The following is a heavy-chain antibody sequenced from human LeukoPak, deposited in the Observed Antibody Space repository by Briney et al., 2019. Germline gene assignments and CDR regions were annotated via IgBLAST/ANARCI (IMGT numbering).Heavy chain of an antibody. CDR3: ARVRGTFETD. CDR2: LYYSGST. CDR1: GASVSTYY. V-gene: IGHV4-59*02. D-gene: IGHD2/OR15-2a*01. Sequence: SETLSLTCTVSGASVSTYYWSWIRQPPGKGLEWIGYLYYSGSTTYSPSLKSRVTMSVDTSKSQFSLKLNSVTAADTAIYYCARVRGTFETDWGQGTLVTVSS. J-gene: IGHJ1*01.